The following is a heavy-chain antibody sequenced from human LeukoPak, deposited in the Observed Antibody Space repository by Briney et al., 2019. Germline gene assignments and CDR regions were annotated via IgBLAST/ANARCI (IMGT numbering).Heavy chain of an antibody. CDR2: ISYDGSNK. D-gene: IGHD4-17*01. V-gene: IGHV3-30*03. CDR1: GFTFSSYG. CDR3: ARDWRSYGDLLYYFDY. J-gene: IGHJ4*02. Sequence: PGGSLRLSCAASGFTFSSYGMHWVRQAPGKGLEWVAVISYDGSNKYYADSVKGRFTISRDNSKNTLYLQMNSLRAEDTAVYYCARDWRSYGDLLYYFDYWGQGTLVTVSS.